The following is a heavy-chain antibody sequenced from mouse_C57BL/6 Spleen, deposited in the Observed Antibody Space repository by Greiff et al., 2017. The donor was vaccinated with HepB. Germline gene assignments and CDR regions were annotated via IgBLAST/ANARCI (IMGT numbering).Heavy chain of an antibody. V-gene: IGHV1-15*01. D-gene: IGHD1-1*01. CDR3: TGDGSSPYYFDY. J-gene: IGHJ2*01. Sequence: VKLQQSGAELVRPGASVTLSCKASGYTFTDYEMHWVKQTPVHGLEWIGAIDPETGGTAYNQKFKGKAILTADKSSSTAYMELRSLTSEDSAVYYCTGDGSSPYYFDYWGQGTTLTVSS. CDR1: GYTFTDYE. CDR2: IDPETGGT.